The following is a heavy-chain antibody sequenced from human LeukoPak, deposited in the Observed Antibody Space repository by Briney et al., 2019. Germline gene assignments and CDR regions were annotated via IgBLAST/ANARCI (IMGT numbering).Heavy chain of an antibody. CDR1: GGSISSGGYY. CDR2: IYYSGST. CDR3: ARDPRQLDTAMIRVRLGMDV. Sequence: PSETLSLTCTVSGGSISSGGYYWSWIRQHPGKGLEWIGYIYYSGSTNYNPSLKSRVTISVDTSKNQFSLKLSSVTAADTAVYYCARDPRQLDTAMIRVRLGMDVWGQGTTVTVSS. V-gene: IGHV4-31*03. J-gene: IGHJ6*02. D-gene: IGHD5-18*01.